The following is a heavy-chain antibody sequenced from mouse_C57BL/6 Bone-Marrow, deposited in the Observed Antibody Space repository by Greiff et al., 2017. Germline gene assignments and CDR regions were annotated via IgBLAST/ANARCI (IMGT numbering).Heavy chain of an antibody. J-gene: IGHJ4*01. Sequence: VQLQQPGAELVKPGASVKMSCKASGYTFTSYWITWVKQRPGQGLEWIGDIYPGSGSTNYNEKFKSKATLTVDTSSSTAYMQLSILTSEDSAVYYCARSPNWDYAMDYWGQGTSVTVSS. CDR3: ARSPNWDYAMDY. CDR2: IYPGSGST. D-gene: IGHD4-1*01. V-gene: IGHV1-55*01. CDR1: GYTFTSYW.